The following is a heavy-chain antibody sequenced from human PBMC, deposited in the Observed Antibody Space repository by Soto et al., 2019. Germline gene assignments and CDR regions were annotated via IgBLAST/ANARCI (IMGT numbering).Heavy chain of an antibody. CDR1: GGSINTYY. V-gene: IGHV4-59*01. Sequence: QVQLQGSGPGLVKPSETLSLTCTASGGSINTYYWNWIRQSPGKGLEWIGYIYYTGNTKYNPSLESRVTISVDTSKKQFFLKLNSVTPADTAVYYCAGGPYYFGLDVWGQGTTVTVSS. CDR3: AGGPYYFGLDV. J-gene: IGHJ6*02. D-gene: IGHD3-10*01. CDR2: IYYTGNT.